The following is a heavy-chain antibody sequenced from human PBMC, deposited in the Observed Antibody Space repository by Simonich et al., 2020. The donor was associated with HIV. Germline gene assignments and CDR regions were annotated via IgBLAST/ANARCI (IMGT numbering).Heavy chain of an antibody. CDR3: ARVLGIAAAIDSFQH. CDR2: IYHSGST. Sequence: QVQLQQWGAGLLKPSETLSLTCAVYGGSFSGYYWGWIRQPPGKGLEWIGSIYHSGSTYYSPSLKSRITISVDTSKNQFSLKLSSVTAADTAVYYCARVLGIAAAIDSFQHWGQGTLVTVSS. D-gene: IGHD6-13*01. CDR1: GGSFSGYY. V-gene: IGHV4-34*01. J-gene: IGHJ1*01.